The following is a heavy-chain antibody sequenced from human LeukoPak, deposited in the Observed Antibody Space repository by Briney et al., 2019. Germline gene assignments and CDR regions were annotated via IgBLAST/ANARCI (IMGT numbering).Heavy chain of an antibody. J-gene: IGHJ3*02. CDR3: ARATRIAAAGYNDAFDI. V-gene: IGHV1-46*01. Sequence: ASVKVSCKASGYTFTSYYMHWVRQAPGQGLERMGIINPSGGSTSYAQKFQGRVTMTRDTSTSTVYMELSSLRSEDTAVYYCARATRIAAAGYNDAFDIWGQGTMVTVSS. D-gene: IGHD6-13*01. CDR1: GYTFTSYY. CDR2: INPSGGST.